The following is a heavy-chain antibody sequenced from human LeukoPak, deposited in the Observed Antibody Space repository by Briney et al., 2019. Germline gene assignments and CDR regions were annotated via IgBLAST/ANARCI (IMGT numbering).Heavy chain of an antibody. CDR1: GFTFSKYG. Sequence: GGSLRLSCAASGFTFSKYGMHWVRQAPCKGLEWMAVISHDGNNKNYADSVKGRFTISRDNSKNTLFLQMNSLRAEDTAVYYCAKGEGITGTATPDYWGQGTLLTVSS. CDR3: AKGEGITGTATPDY. J-gene: IGHJ4*02. CDR2: ISHDGNNK. D-gene: IGHD1-20*01. V-gene: IGHV3-30*18.